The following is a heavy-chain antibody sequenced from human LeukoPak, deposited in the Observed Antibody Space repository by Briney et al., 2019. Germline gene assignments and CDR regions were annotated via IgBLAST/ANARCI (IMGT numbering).Heavy chain of an antibody. CDR3: ARVLRPMASQYYFDY. V-gene: IGHV4-59*01. CDR2: IYYSGTT. CDR1: GASINTYY. J-gene: IGHJ4*02. Sequence: ASQTLSLTCTVSGASINTYYWSWIRQPPGKGLEWIGYIYYSGTTSYNPSLKTRVTISIDTSKNQFSLKLSSVTAADTAVYYCARVLRPMASQYYFDYWGQGTLVTVSS. D-gene: IGHD3-10*01.